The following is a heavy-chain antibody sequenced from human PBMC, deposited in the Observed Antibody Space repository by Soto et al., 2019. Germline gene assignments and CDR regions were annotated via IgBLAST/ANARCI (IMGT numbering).Heavy chain of an antibody. Sequence: QVQLVQSGAEVKKPGSSVKDSCKASGGTFSSYAISWVRQAPGQGLEWMGGIIPIFGTANYAQKFQGRVTITADESTSTAYMELSSLRSEDTAVYYCARGYCSSTSCYGLIYGDAFDIRGQGTMVTVSS. D-gene: IGHD2-2*01. CDR3: ARGYCSSTSCYGLIYGDAFDI. V-gene: IGHV1-69*01. J-gene: IGHJ3*02. CDR1: GGTFSSYA. CDR2: IIPIFGTA.